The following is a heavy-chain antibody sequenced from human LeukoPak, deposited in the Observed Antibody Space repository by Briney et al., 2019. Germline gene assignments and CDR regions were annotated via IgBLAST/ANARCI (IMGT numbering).Heavy chain of an antibody. D-gene: IGHD4-17*01. Sequence: GGSLRLSCAASGFTVSSNYMSWVRQAPGKGLEWVSVIYSGGSTYYADSVKGRFTISRDNSKNTLYLQMNSLRAEDTALYYCAKDTALDYGDRIDYWGQGTLVTVSS. CDR2: IYSGGST. CDR3: AKDTALDYGDRIDY. V-gene: IGHV3-53*05. CDR1: GFTVSSNY. J-gene: IGHJ4*02.